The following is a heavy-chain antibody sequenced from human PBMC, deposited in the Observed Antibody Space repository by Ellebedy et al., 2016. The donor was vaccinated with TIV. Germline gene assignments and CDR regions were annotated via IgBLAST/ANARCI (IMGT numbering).Heavy chain of an antibody. V-gene: IGHV3-30-3*01. Sequence: GGSLRLXCAASGFTFSSYAMHWVRQAPGKGLEWVAVISYDGSNKYYADSVKGRFTISRDNSKNTLYLQMNSLRAEDTAVYYCARSGGNSLPFIWYFDLWGRGTLVTVSS. J-gene: IGHJ2*01. CDR2: ISYDGSNK. CDR3: ARSGGNSLPFIWYFDL. CDR1: GFTFSSYA. D-gene: IGHD4-23*01.